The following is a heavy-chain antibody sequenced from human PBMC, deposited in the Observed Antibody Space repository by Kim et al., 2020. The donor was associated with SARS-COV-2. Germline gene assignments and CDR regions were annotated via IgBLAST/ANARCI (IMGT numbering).Heavy chain of an antibody. J-gene: IGHJ4*02. Sequence: YTSGRTKYNPSHQSRVTMSVDMSKNQFSLKLSSVTAADTAVYYCASALGHWGQGTLVTVSS. CDR3: ASALGH. CDR2: YTSGRT. V-gene: IGHV4-4*07. D-gene: IGHD3-16*02.